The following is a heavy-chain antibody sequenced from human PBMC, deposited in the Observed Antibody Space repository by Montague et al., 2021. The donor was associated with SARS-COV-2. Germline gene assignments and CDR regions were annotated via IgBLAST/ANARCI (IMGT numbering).Heavy chain of an antibody. Sequence: SETLSLTCAVYGGSFSDYYWTWIRHAPGKGLEWIGEVDHRGSSSYNPSLQSRLTISVDRYKTQFSLRLTSVTAADTAVYYCARGQVTVFGVLIMLPEAGPLDSWGHGTKVTVSS. CDR2: VDHRGSS. V-gene: IGHV4-34*01. J-gene: IGHJ3*02. D-gene: IGHD3-3*01. CDR3: ARGQVTVFGVLIMLPEAGPLDS. CDR1: GGSFSDYY.